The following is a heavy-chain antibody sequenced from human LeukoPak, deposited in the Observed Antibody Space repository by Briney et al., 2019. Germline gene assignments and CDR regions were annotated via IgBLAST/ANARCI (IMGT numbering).Heavy chain of an antibody. V-gene: IGHV3-66*01. D-gene: IGHD3-10*01. CDR3: AGDYYYGSGSYYN. CDR1: GFTVNNNY. Sequence: GGSLRLSCVASGFTVNNNYMTWVRQAPGQGLEWVSHIYLAGSTYYADSVKGRFTISRDNAKNSLYLQMNSLRAEDTAVYYCAGDYYYGSGSYYNWGQGTLVTVSS. J-gene: IGHJ4*02. CDR2: IYLAGST.